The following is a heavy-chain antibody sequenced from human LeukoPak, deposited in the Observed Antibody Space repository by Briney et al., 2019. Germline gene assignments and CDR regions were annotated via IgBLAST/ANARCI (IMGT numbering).Heavy chain of an antibody. D-gene: IGHD6-13*01. Sequence: GGSLRLSCAASGFTFSRSAMTWVRQGPGTGLEFVASIIYSGGATYYADSVKGRFNISRDNSKNTLYLQLNSLRVEGTAVYYCAKAYSTSLYGDAFHIWSQGTMVTVSP. CDR2: IIYSGGAT. CDR1: GFTFSRSA. J-gene: IGHJ3*02. V-gene: IGHV3-23*01. CDR3: AKAYSTSLYGDAFHI.